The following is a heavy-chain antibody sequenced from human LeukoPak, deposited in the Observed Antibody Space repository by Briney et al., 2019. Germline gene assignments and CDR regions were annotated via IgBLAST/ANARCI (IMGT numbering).Heavy chain of an antibody. CDR1: GGSISSSSYY. CDR3: ARGITIFGVASTYFDY. V-gene: IGHV4-39*01. CDR2: IYYSGST. D-gene: IGHD3-3*01. Sequence: SETLSLTCTVSGGSISSSSYYWGWIRQPPGKGLEWIGSIYYSGSTYYNPSLKCRVTISVDTSKNQFSLKLSSVTAADTAVYYCARGITIFGVASTYFDYWGQGTLVTVSS. J-gene: IGHJ4*02.